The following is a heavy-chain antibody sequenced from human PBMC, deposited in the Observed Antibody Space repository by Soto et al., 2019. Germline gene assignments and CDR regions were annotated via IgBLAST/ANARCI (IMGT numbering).Heavy chain of an antibody. D-gene: IGHD3-22*01. J-gene: IGHJ4*02. CDR1: GFTFSSYA. V-gene: IGHV3-23*01. CDR2: ISGSGGST. CDR3: AKAVYDSSGYYWTLDY. Sequence: EVQLLESGGGLVQPGGSLRLSCAASGFTFSSYAMSWVRQAPGKGLEWVSAISGSGGSTYYADSVKGRFTISRDNSKNTLYLQMNSLRAEDTAVYYCAKAVYDSSGYYWTLDYWGQGTVVTVSS.